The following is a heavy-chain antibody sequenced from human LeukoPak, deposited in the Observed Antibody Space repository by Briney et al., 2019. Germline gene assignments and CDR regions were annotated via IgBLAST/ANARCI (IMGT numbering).Heavy chain of an antibody. Sequence: GGSLRLSCAASGFTFSSYNMNWVRQAPGKGLEWVAVISYDGSNKYYADSVRGRFTISRDNSKNTLYLQMNSLRAEDTAVYYCARGRGSATLPHFDYWGQGTLVTVSS. D-gene: IGHD5-24*01. CDR1: GFTFSSYN. CDR3: ARGRGSATLPHFDY. V-gene: IGHV3-30-3*01. J-gene: IGHJ4*02. CDR2: ISYDGSNK.